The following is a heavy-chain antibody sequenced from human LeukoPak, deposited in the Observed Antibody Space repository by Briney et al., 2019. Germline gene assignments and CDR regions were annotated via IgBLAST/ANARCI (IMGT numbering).Heavy chain of an antibody. Sequence: PGGSLRLSCAASGFTFSNAWMSWVRQAPGKGLEWIGEINHSGSTNYNPSLKSRVTISVDTSKNQFSLKLSSVTAADTAFYYCARSGSGHGEFFQLWGQGTLVTVSS. V-gene: IGHV4-34*01. D-gene: IGHD2-15*01. J-gene: IGHJ1*01. CDR1: GFTFSNAW. CDR2: INHSGST. CDR3: ARSGSGHGEFFQL.